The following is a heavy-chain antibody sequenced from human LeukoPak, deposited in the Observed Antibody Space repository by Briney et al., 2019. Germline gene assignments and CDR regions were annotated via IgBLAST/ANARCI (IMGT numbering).Heavy chain of an antibody. D-gene: IGHD6-19*01. Sequence: GASVKVSCKASGYTFTSYGISWVRQAPGQGLEWMGWISAYNGNTNYAQKLQGRVTMTTDTSTSTAYMELRSLRSDDTAVYYCATGLSGIAVAGPLFYWGQGTLVTVSS. V-gene: IGHV1-18*01. CDR3: ATGLSGIAVAGPLFY. CDR1: GYTFTSYG. J-gene: IGHJ4*02. CDR2: ISAYNGNT.